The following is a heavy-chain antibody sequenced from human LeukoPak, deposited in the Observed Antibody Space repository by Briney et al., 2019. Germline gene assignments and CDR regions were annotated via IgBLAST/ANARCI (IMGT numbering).Heavy chain of an antibody. CDR2: ISRSSNTI. J-gene: IGHJ4*02. CDR1: GFTFSSYS. V-gene: IGHV3-48*01. Sequence: GGSLRLSCAASGFTFSSYSMNWVRQAPGKGLEWVSYISRSSNTIYYADSVKGRFTISRDNAKNSLHLQINSLRAEDTTVYYCTRDRHFSGVDYWGQGTLVTVSS. D-gene: IGHD3-3*01. CDR3: TRDRHFSGVDY.